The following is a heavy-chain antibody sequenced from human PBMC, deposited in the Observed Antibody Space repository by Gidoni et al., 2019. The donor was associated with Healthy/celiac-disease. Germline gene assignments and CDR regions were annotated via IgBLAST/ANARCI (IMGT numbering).Heavy chain of an antibody. V-gene: IGHV3-23*01. D-gene: IGHD3-3*01. CDR2: ISGSGGST. CDR3: AKDNYDFWSGYYHDAFDI. J-gene: IGHJ3*02. CDR1: GFTFSSYA. Sequence: EVQLLESGGGLVQPGGSLRLSCADSGFTFSSYAMSWARQAPGKGLEWVSAISGSGGSTYYADSVKGRFTISRDNSKNTLYLQMNSLRAEDTAVYYCAKDNYDFWSGYYHDAFDIWGQGTMVTVSS.